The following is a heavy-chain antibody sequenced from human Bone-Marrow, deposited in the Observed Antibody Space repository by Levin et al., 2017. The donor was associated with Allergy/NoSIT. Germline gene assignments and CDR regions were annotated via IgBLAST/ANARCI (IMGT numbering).Heavy chain of an antibody. CDR3: ARAGGSGSYSAYYYGMDV. CDR2: IIPIFGTA. Sequence: SVKVSCKASGGTFSSYAISWVRQAPGQGLEWMGGIIPIFGTANYAQKFQGRVTITADESTSTAYMELSSLRSEDTAVYYCARAGGSGSYSAYYYGMDVWGQGTTVTVSS. J-gene: IGHJ6*02. D-gene: IGHD3-10*01. CDR1: GGTFSSYA. V-gene: IGHV1-69*13.